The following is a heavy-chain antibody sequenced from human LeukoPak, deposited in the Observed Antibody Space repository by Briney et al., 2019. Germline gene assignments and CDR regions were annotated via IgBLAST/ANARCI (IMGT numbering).Heavy chain of an antibody. CDR1: GFTFNNYG. J-gene: IGHJ4*02. CDR2: IRFDENNK. Sequence: GGSLRLSCAASGFTFNNYGMHWVRQAPGKGLEWVAFIRFDENNKYYADSVKGRFTSSRDNSKKPVYLQMNGLRAEDTAVYSCAQDITTFGDRRTFDYWGQGTLVTVSS. CDR3: AQDITTFGDRRTFDY. D-gene: IGHD3-10*01. V-gene: IGHV3-30*02.